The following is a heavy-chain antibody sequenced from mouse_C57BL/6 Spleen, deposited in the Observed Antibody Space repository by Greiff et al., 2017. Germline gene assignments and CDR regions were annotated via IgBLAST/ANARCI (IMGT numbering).Heavy chain of an antibody. V-gene: IGHV2-2*01. J-gene: IGHJ4*01. CDR2: IWSGGSP. Sequence: QVQLQQSGPGLVQPSQSLSITCTVSGFSLPSYGVHWVRQSPGQGLEWLGVIWSGGSPAYNAAFISRLIISKDNSKSQVFFKMNSLQAYDSAIYYCANSSLYAMDYWGQGTSVTVSS. D-gene: IGHD1-1*01. CDR1: GFSLPSYG. CDR3: ANSSLYAMDY.